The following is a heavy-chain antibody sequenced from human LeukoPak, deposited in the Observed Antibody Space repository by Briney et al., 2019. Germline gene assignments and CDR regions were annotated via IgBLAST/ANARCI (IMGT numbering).Heavy chain of an antibody. J-gene: IGHJ4*02. V-gene: IGHV4-39*01. D-gene: IGHD2-2*01. CDR2: IYYSGST. Sequence: SETLSLTCTVSGGSISSSSYYWGWIRQPPGKGLEWIGSIYYSGSTYYNPSLKSRVTISVDTSKNQFSLKLSSVTAADTAVYYCARQGDIVVVPAEADYWGQGTLVTVSS. CDR1: GGSISSSSYY. CDR3: ARQGDIVVVPAEADY.